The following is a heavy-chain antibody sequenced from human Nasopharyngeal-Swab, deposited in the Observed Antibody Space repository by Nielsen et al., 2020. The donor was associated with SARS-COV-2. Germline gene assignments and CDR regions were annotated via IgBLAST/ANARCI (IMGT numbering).Heavy chain of an antibody. CDR2: ISASGVTT. Sequence: GESLKISCAASGFTFGRFGMGWVRQAPGKGLEWVSAISASGVTTYYADSVKGRFTISRDNSKSTLYLQMNSLRAEDTAAYYCAKDLNSNFLNYMDVWGKGTTVSVSS. J-gene: IGHJ6*03. CDR1: GFTFGRFG. D-gene: IGHD4-11*01. V-gene: IGHV3-23*01. CDR3: AKDLNSNFLNYMDV.